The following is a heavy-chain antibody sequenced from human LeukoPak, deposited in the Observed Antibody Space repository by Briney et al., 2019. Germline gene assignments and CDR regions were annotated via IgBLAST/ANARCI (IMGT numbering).Heavy chain of an antibody. CDR1: RXSISDYY. V-gene: IGHV4-59*01. CDR2: VSYSGNT. Sequence: PSETLSLTCSVSRXSISDYYWSWIRQPPGKGLEWIGYVSYSGNTNYNPSLKSRVTISVDTSKNQFSLKLSSVTAADTAVYYCAEGYNPYYFDYWGRGTLVTVSS. J-gene: IGHJ4*02. D-gene: IGHD1-14*01. CDR3: AEGYNPYYFDY.